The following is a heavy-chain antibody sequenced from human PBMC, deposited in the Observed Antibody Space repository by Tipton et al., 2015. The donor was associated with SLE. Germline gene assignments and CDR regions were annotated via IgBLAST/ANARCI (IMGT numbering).Heavy chain of an antibody. CDR2: IDHSGST. Sequence: TLSLTCAVYGGSISTRNWWSWIRQPPGKGLEWIGEIDHSGSTNYNPSLESRVTISIDKSRNQFSLKLNSVTAADTAVYYCAKDYSYGEDNWFDPWGQGILVTVSS. D-gene: IGHD5-18*01. J-gene: IGHJ5*02. V-gene: IGHV4-4*02. CDR1: GGSISTRNW. CDR3: AKDYSYGEDNWFDP.